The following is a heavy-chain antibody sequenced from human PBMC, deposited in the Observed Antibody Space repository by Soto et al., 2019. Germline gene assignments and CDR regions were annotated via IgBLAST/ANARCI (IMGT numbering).Heavy chain of an antibody. CDR1: GFTFDDYA. J-gene: IGHJ6*02. D-gene: IGHD5-12*01. V-gene: IGHV3-9*01. CDR2: ISWNSGSI. CDR3: AKDSGYAPGYYYGMDV. Sequence: SLRLSCAASGFTFDDYAMHWVRQAPGKGLEWVSGISWNSGSIAYADSVKGRFTISRDNAKNSLYLQMNSLRAEDTALYYCAKDSGYAPGYYYGMDVWGQGTTVTVSS.